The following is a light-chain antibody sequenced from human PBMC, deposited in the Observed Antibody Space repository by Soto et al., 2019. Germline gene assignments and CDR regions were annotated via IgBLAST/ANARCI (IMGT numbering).Light chain of an antibody. Sequence: EIVVTQSPGTLSLSPGERATLSCRASPSISSSYLAWYQQKPGQAPRLLIYGASNRATGIPDRFSGSGSGTDFTLTISRLEPEDFAVYYCQQYVNSLYTFGQGTKLEIK. V-gene: IGKV3-20*01. J-gene: IGKJ2*01. CDR2: GAS. CDR1: PSISSSY. CDR3: QQYVNSLYT.